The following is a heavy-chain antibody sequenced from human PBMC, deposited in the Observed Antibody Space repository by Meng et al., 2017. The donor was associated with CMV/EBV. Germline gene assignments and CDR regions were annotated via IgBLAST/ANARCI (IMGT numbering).Heavy chain of an antibody. CDR3: ARASGAAAGPIDFDY. D-gene: IGHD6-13*01. Sequence: ASVKVSCKVSGYTLTELSRHWVRQAPGKGLEWMGGFDPEDGETIYAQKFQGRVTMTRDTSTSTVYMELSSLRSEDTAVYYCARASGAAAGPIDFDYWGQGTLVTVSS. V-gene: IGHV1-24*01. CDR2: FDPEDGET. J-gene: IGHJ4*02. CDR1: GYTLTELS.